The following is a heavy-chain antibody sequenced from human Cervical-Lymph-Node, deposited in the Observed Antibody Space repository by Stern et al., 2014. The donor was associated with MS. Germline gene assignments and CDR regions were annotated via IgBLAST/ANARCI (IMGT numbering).Heavy chain of an antibody. CDR2: IHDTGTT. J-gene: IGHJ4*02. V-gene: IGHV4-39*01. CDR1: GDSINTRSDY. Sequence: VQLEESGPGLVKPSETLSLTCTVSGDSINTRSDYWGWIRQAPGEGLEWIGTIHDTGTTYYNSSLGSRFPIPEDMPKGQFSLRLTSVTAADTALYYCARQHSSGWYDYWGQGTLVTVSS. D-gene: IGHD6-19*01. CDR3: ARQHSSGWYDY.